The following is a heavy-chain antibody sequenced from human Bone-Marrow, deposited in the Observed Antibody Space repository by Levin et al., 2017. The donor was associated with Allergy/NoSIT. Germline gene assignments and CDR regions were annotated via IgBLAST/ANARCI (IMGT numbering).Heavy chain of an antibody. CDR3: ARDQSHPLYLSTPGLNFGVVTAGGMDV. V-gene: IGHV3-21*01. CDR1: GFTFSSYS. Sequence: GESLKISCAASGFTFSSYSMNWVRQAPGKGLEWVSSISSSSSYIYYADSVKGRFTISRDNAKNSLYLQMNSLRAEDTAVYYCARDQSHPLYLSTPGLNFGVVTAGGMDVWGQGTTVTVSS. D-gene: IGHD3-3*01. CDR2: ISSSSSYI. J-gene: IGHJ6*02.